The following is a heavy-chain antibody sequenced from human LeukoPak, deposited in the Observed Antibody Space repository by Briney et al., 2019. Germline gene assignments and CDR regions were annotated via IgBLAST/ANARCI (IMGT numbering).Heavy chain of an antibody. Sequence: GGSLRLSCAASGFTLSSYTMNWVRQAPGKGLEWVSSISGTSSYIYYADPVKGRFTISRGNAKNSLYLQMDSLRAEDTAVYYCARDKSWGAPYYFDYWGQGTLVTVSS. J-gene: IGHJ4*02. CDR2: ISGTSSYI. V-gene: IGHV3-21*01. CDR1: GFTLSSYT. CDR3: ARDKSWGAPYYFDY. D-gene: IGHD3-16*01.